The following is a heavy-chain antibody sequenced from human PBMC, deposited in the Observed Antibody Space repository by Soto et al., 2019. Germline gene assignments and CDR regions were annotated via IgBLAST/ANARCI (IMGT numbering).Heavy chain of an antibody. CDR3: ARDPLCDYGYLSHVFDT. Sequence: QVQLQESGPGLVKPSQTLSLTCTVSGGSMSRGDYYWSWIRQPPGKGLEWIGFIYHTGSTYYSPXLQRRVATPVDXSXNXXSLTLSSVTAADTAVYYFARDPLCDYGYLSHVFDTWGQGTMVTVSS. V-gene: IGHV4-30-4*01. CDR1: GGSMSRGDYY. D-gene: IGHD5-18*01. J-gene: IGHJ3*02. CDR2: IYHTGST.